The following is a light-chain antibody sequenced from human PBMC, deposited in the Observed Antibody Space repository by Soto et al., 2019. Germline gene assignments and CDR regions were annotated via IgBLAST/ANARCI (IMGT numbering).Light chain of an antibody. J-gene: IGLJ3*02. CDR3: SSYAASNNFYFV. Sequence: QSALTQPPSASGSPGQSVTISCTGTSSDVGGYNYVSWYQQYPGRAPKLMIYEVTKRTSGVPDRFSGSKSGNTASLTVSGLQAEDEADYSCSSYAASNNFYFVFGGGTKLTVL. V-gene: IGLV2-8*01. CDR1: SSDVGGYNY. CDR2: EVT.